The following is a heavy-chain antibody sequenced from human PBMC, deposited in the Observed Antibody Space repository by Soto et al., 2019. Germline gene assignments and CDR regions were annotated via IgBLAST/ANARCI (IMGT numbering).Heavy chain of an antibody. Sequence: QVQLRESGPGLVKPSETLSLTCTISGGSISTYYWSWIRQPPGKGLEWIAYIYYSGSTNYNRSLQIRATIAITTSRNRFSLRLASVTAADSAMYYCARGGAVLDGYCLHVDFWGQGTLVAVSS. J-gene: IGHJ4*02. CDR2: IYYSGST. V-gene: IGHV4-59*12. CDR3: ARGGAVLDGYCLHVDF. D-gene: IGHD5-12*01. CDR1: GGSISTYY.